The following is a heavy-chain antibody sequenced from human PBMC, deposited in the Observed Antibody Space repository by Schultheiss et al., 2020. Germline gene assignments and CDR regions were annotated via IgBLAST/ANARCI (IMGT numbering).Heavy chain of an antibody. CDR3: ARQGVGATGGYYYYGMDV. D-gene: IGHD1-26*01. V-gene: IGHV4-59*08. CDR1: GGSFRTYY. CDR2: VHYYGST. J-gene: IGHJ6*02. Sequence: SETLSLTCTVSGGSFRTYYWSWVRQPPGKGLEWIGYVHYYGSTTYNASLKSRLTISVDMSKNQFSLKLSSVTAADTAVYYCARQGVGATGGYYYYGMDVWGQGTTVTVSS.